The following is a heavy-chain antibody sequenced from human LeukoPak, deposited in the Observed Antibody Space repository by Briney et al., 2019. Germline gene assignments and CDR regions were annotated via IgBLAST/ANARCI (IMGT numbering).Heavy chain of an antibody. Sequence: GGSLRLSCTASGFTLSNYNMNWVRQAPGKGLEWVSYISSSSSTTYYADSVRGRFTISRDNAKSSLYLQMNSLRVEDTAVYYCARGRGSWYGVYFDYWGQGTLVTVST. D-gene: IGHD6-13*01. CDR2: ISSSSSTT. J-gene: IGHJ4*02. V-gene: IGHV3-48*04. CDR1: GFTLSNYN. CDR3: ARGRGSWYGVYFDY.